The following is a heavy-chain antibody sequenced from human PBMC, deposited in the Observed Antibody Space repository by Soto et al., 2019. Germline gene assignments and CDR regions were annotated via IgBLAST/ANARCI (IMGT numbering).Heavy chain of an antibody. J-gene: IGHJ5*02. D-gene: IGHD6-13*01. CDR1: GFTFSSYG. CDR2: ITYDGSNK. CDR3: AKARRLKQQLVPGFDP. V-gene: IGHV3-30*18. Sequence: GGSLRLSCAASGFTFSSYGMHWVRQAPGKGLEWVAVITYDGSNKYYADSVKGRFTISRDNSKNTLYLQMNSLRAEDTAVYYCAKARRLKQQLVPGFDPWGQGTLVTVSS.